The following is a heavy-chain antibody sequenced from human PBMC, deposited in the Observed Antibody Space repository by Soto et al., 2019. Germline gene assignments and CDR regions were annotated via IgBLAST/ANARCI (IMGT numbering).Heavy chain of an antibody. Sequence: ASVKVSCKASGYTFTGYYMHWVRQSPGQGLEWMGWINPNSGGTNYAQKFQGRVTMTRDTSISTAYMELSRLRSDDTAVYYCARWGIGYYYGSGAPDVWGQGTTVTVSS. CDR1: GYTFTGYY. D-gene: IGHD3-10*01. J-gene: IGHJ6*02. V-gene: IGHV1-2*02. CDR3: ARWGIGYYYGSGAPDV. CDR2: INPNSGGT.